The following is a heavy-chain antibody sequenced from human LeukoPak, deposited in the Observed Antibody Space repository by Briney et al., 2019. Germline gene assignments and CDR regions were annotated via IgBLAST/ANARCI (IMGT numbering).Heavy chain of an antibody. D-gene: IGHD1-20*01. J-gene: IGHJ6*02. CDR1: GYTFTSYD. CDR3: ARGYNWNDGMDV. V-gene: IGHV1-8*01. Sequence: GASVKVSCKASGYTFTSYDINWVRQATGQGLEWMGWMNPNSGNTGYAQKFQGRVTMTRNTSISTAYMELSSLRSEDTAVYYCARGYNWNDGMDVWGQGTTVTVS. CDR2: MNPNSGNT.